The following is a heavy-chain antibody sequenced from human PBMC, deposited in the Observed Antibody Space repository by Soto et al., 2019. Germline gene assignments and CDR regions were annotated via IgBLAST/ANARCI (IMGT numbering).Heavy chain of an antibody. CDR3: ERSNHCSRAFDI. J-gene: IGHJ3*02. V-gene: IGHV3-13*04. CDR1: GFTFSSYD. D-gene: IGHD2-21*02. Sequence: PGGSLRLSCAASGFTFSSYDMHWVRQATGKGLEWVSAIGTAGDTYYPGSVKGRFTISRENAKNSLYLQMNSLRAGDTAVYYCERSNHCSRAFDIWGQGTMVTVSS. CDR2: IGTAGDT.